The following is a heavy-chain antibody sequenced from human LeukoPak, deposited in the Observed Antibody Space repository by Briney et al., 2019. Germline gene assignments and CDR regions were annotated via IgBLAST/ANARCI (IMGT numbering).Heavy chain of an antibody. CDR1: GGSVSSGSYY. CDR2: IYHSGST. CDR3: ARDGQLGLNYFDS. D-gene: IGHD7-27*01. V-gene: IGHV4-30-2*01. Sequence: SQTLSLTCTVSGGSVSSGSYYWSWIRQPPGKGLEWIGYIYHSGSTYYNPSLKSRVTMSVDRSKNQFSLKLSSVTAADTAVYFCARDGQLGLNYFDSWGQGTLVTVSS. J-gene: IGHJ4*02.